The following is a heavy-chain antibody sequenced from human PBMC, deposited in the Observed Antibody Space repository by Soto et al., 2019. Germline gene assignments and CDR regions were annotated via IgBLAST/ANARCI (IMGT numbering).Heavy chain of an antibody. V-gene: IGHV6-1*01. J-gene: IGHJ5*02. CDR3: ARDSLMCSSTSCYPPPVWFDP. D-gene: IGHD2-2*01. CDR2: TYYRSKWYN. CDR1: GDSVSSNSAA. Sequence: SQTLSLTCALSGDSVSSNSAAWNWIRQSPSRGLEWLGRTYYRSKWYNDYAVSVKSRITIDPDTSKNQFSLQLNSVTPEDTAVYYCARDSLMCSSTSCYPPPVWFDPWGQGTLVTVSS.